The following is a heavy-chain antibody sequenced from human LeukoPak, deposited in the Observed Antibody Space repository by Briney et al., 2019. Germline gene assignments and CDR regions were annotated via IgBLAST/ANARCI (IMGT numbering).Heavy chain of an antibody. CDR3: AKHKYFDWLLSSNFDY. D-gene: IGHD3-9*01. Sequence: GSLRLSCAASGFTFSSYAMSWVRQAPGKGLEWVSAISGSGGSTYYADSVKGRFTISRDNSKNTLYLQMNSLRAEDTAVYYCAKHKYFDWLLSSNFDYWGQGTLVTVSS. CDR1: GFTFSSYA. CDR2: ISGSGGST. V-gene: IGHV3-23*01. J-gene: IGHJ4*02.